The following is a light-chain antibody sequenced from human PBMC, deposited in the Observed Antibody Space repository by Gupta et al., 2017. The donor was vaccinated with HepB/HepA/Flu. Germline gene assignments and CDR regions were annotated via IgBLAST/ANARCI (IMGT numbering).Light chain of an antibody. CDR1: SSDVGGYNY. V-gene: IGLV2-14*03. Sequence: QSDLTQPASVSGSPGQSITISCPGTSSDVGGYNYVSWHQKNPGKAPKLMIYDVSNRPSGVSNRFSGSKSGNTASLTISGLQAEDEADYYCSSYTTSSTGVFGGGTKVTVL. J-gene: IGLJ3*02. CDR3: SSYTTSSTGV. CDR2: DVS.